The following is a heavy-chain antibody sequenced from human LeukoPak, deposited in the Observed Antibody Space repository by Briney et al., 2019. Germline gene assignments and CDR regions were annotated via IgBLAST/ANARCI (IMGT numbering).Heavy chain of an antibody. CDR1: GYTFTDYY. J-gene: IGHJ3*02. CDR2: INCNNGGT. Sequence: ASVKVSCRASGYTFTDYYIFWVRQAPGQGLEWMGWINCNNGGTQYAEKFQGRVTMTRDTSITTAYMELSSLRSDDTAIYYCARDGAVRAFDIWGQGTMVTVSS. V-gene: IGHV1-2*02. CDR3: ARDGAVRAFDI. D-gene: IGHD3-16*01.